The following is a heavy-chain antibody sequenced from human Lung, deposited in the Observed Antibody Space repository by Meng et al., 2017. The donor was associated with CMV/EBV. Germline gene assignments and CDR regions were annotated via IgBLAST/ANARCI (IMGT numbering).Heavy chain of an antibody. CDR2: INPNSGGT. D-gene: IGHD3-3*01. Sequence: ASVKVSCKASGYTFTGYYMHWVRQAPGQGLEWRGWINPNSGGTNYAQKFQGRVTMTRDTSISTAYMELSRLRSDDTAVYYCARPGRDFWSGYRAHLLMDVWGQGXTVTVSS. J-gene: IGHJ6*02. CDR1: GYTFTGYY. V-gene: IGHV1-2*02. CDR3: ARPGRDFWSGYRAHLLMDV.